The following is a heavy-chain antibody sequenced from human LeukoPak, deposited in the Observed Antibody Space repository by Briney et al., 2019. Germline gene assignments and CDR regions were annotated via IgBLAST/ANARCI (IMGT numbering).Heavy chain of an antibody. CDR1: GFSLSTYS. V-gene: IGHV3-48*01. CDR2: ITIDLSII. CDR3: VRDKDWAFVY. J-gene: IGHJ4*02. Sequence: PGGSLRLSCAVSGFSLSTYSMNWVRQAPGKGLEWISHITIDLSIIDYADSVKGRFTISRDKAKNSLYLQMNSLRAEDTAVYYCVRDKDWAFVYWRQGTLIAVSS. D-gene: IGHD3-9*01.